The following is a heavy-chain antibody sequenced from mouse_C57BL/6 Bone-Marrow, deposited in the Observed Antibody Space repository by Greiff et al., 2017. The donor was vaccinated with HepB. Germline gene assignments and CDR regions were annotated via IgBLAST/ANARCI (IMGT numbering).Heavy chain of an antibody. Sequence: EVKLVESGGGLVQSGRSLRLSCATSGFTFSDFYMEWVRHAPGKGLEWIAARRNKANEYTTEYSASVKGRFIVSRDTAQSILYLQLNALRAEDTAIYYCARDAHGSSYYFDDWGQGTTRTVSS. D-gene: IGHD1-1*01. CDR1: GFTFSDFY. CDR3: ARDAHGSSYYFDD. J-gene: IGHJ2*01. V-gene: IGHV7-1*01. CDR2: RRNKANEYTT.